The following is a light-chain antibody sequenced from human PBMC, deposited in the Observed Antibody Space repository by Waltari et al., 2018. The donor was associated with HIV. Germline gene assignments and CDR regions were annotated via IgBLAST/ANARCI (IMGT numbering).Light chain of an antibody. CDR2: EVY. V-gene: IGLV2-18*01. Sequence: QSALSHPPSVAGCPGGSVTISCTGCRGNGPTYNRVSWYQQPPNTAPKLILYEVYKRPSGVPARSSGSQAGDMASLTVSGLQTEDEADYYCAVYTTRNMIFGGGTNLVVL. CDR1: RGNGPTYNR. CDR3: AVYTTRNMI. J-gene: IGLJ2*01.